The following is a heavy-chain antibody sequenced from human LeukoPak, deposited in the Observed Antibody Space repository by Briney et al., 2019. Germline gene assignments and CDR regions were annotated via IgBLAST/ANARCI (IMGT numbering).Heavy chain of an antibody. Sequence: GGSLRLSCAASGFTFSSYAMSWVRQAPGKGLEWVSHITASGTAMFYADSVKGRFTISRDNAKNSLYLRMNSLRDEDTAVYYCASSGSYRFDYWGQGTLVTVSS. D-gene: IGHD1-26*01. V-gene: IGHV3-48*02. CDR1: GFTFSSYA. CDR2: ITASGTAM. CDR3: ASSGSYRFDY. J-gene: IGHJ4*02.